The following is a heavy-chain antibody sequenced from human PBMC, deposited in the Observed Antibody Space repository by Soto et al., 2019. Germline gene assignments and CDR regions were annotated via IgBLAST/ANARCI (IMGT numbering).Heavy chain of an antibody. CDR1: GFTFSSYG. J-gene: IGHJ4*02. Sequence: QVQLVEXGGGVVQXXRSLRLSCAASGFTFSSYGMHWVRQAPGKGLXWVAVIWYDGSNKYYADSVKGRFTISRDNSKNTLXXQXXXLRAEDTAVYYCAREYGSGSYASFDYWGQGTLVTVSS. CDR2: IWYDGSNK. CDR3: AREYGSGSYASFDY. V-gene: IGHV3-33*01. D-gene: IGHD3-10*01.